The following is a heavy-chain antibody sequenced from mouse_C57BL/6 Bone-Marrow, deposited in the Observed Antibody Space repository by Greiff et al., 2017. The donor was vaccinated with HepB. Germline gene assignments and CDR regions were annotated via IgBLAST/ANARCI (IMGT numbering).Heavy chain of an antibody. J-gene: IGHJ2*01. V-gene: IGHV3-6*01. D-gene: IGHD1-1*01. Sequence: EVKLVESGPGLVKPSQSLSLTCSVTGYSITSGYYWNWIRQFPGNKLEWMGYISYDGSNNYNPSLKNRISITRDTSKNQFFLKLNSVTTEDTATYYCAREGYYGSSPGYWGQGTTLTVSS. CDR2: ISYDGSN. CDR3: AREGYYGSSPGY. CDR1: GYSITSGYY.